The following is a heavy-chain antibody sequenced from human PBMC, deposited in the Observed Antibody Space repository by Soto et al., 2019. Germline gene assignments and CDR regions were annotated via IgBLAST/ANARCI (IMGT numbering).Heavy chain of an antibody. CDR3: AIQAGLDV. Sequence: EVQLVESGGGLVKPGGSLRLSCAASGLPFSSHTMNWVRQAPGMGLEWVSSITSSGSDMYYADSVKGRFTISRDNAKNSLYLQMNSLRAEDTAVYYCAIQAGLDVWGQGTTVPVSS. CDR2: ITSSGSDM. CDR1: GLPFSSHT. V-gene: IGHV3-21*02. J-gene: IGHJ6*02. D-gene: IGHD1-1*01.